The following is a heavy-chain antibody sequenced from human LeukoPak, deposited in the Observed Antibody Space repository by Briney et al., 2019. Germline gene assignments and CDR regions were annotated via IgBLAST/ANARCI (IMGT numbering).Heavy chain of an antibody. CDR2: INHSGST. V-gene: IGHV4-34*01. D-gene: IGHD5-18*01. J-gene: IGHJ4*02. CDR1: GGSFSGYY. Sequence: SETLSLTCAVYGGSFSGYYWSWIRQPPGKGLEWIGEINHSGSTNYNPSLKSRVAISVDTSKNQFSLKLSSVTAADTAVYYCARRRYSYGYLVFDYWGQGTLVTVSS. CDR3: ARRRYSYGYLVFDY.